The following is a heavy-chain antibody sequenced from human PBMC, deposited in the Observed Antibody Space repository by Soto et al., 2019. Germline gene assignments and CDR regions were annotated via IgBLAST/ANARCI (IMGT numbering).Heavy chain of an antibody. J-gene: IGHJ1*01. CDR2: IKQDGSEK. CDR3: ARGPSKYGIPKYFQH. D-gene: IGHD4-17*01. V-gene: IGHV3-7*01. CDR1: GFTFSSYW. Sequence: QPGGSLRLSCAASGFTFSSYWMSWVRQAPGKGLEWVANIKQDGSEKYYVDSVKGRFTISRDNAKNSLYLQMDSLRAEDTAVYYCARGPSKYGIPKYFQHWGQGTLVTVSS.